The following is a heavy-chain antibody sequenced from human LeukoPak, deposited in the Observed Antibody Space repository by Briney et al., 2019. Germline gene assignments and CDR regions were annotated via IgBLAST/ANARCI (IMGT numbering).Heavy chain of an antibody. J-gene: IGHJ6*03. V-gene: IGHV4-59*01. CDR2: IYYDGST. CDR1: GVSISCYY. Sequence: SETLSLTCTVSGVSISCYYWSWIRQPPGKGLEWIGYIYYDGSTNYNPSLKSRVTISIDTSKNQFSLKLNSVTAADTAVYYCAKSRYGSTDTNYYMDVWGKGTTVIVSS. D-gene: IGHD2-2*01. CDR3: AKSRYGSTDTNYYMDV.